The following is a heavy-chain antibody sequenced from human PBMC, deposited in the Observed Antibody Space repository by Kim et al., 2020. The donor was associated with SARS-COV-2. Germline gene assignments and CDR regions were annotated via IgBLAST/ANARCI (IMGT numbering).Heavy chain of an antibody. CDR3: AGGGTSYFYGMGV. J-gene: IGHJ6*04. D-gene: IGHD3-16*01. V-gene: IGHV3-66*01. Sequence: GGSLRLSCATSGFTVSRNYMSWVRQAPGKGLDWVAVIYSGGGTYYADSVKGRFTISRDIFKNTLYLQMNSLRGDDTAVYYCAGGGTSYFYGMGVWGKGTTVIVSS. CDR1: GFTVSRNY. CDR2: IYSGGGT.